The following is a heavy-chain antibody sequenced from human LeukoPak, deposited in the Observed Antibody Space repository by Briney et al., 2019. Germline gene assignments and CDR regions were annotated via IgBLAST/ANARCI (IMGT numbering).Heavy chain of an antibody. V-gene: IGHV4-61*02. Sequence: SQTLSLTCTVSGGSISSGSYYWSWIRQPAGKGLEWIGRIYTSGSTNYNPSLKGRVTISVDTSKNQFSLKLSSVTAADTAVYYCARGPTYCSSSSCLQGEWGQGTLVTVSS. CDR1: GGSISSGSYY. J-gene: IGHJ4*02. CDR3: ARGPTYCSSSSCLQGE. D-gene: IGHD2-15*01. CDR2: IYTSGST.